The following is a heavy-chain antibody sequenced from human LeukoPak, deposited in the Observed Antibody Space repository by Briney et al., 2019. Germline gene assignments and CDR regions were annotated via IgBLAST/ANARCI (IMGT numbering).Heavy chain of an antibody. Sequence: GGSLRLSCAASGFIFSDYYMSWIRQTPEKGLEWVSYIGGNSYYTNYADSVKGRFTISRDNAKNSLYLQMNSLRAEDTAVYYCARVRVGTTNRFDYWGQGTLVTVSS. J-gene: IGHJ4*02. CDR2: IGGNSYYT. V-gene: IGHV3-11*05. D-gene: IGHD1-26*01. CDR1: GFIFSDYY. CDR3: ARVRVGTTNRFDY.